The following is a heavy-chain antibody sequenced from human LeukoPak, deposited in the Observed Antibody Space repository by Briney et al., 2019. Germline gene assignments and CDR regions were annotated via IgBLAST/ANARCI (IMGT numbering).Heavy chain of an antibody. J-gene: IGHJ4*02. D-gene: IGHD2-21*02. CDR2: IKQAGTEK. Sequence: GGSLRLSCAASGFTFGSYWMNWVRQAPGKGLEWVANIKQAGTEKYYVGSVKGRFTISRDNAKNSLFLQMNSLRAEDTAVYFCVRVRGDYYFDYWGQGTLVTVSS. V-gene: IGHV3-7*04. CDR3: VRVRGDYYFDY. CDR1: GFTFGSYW.